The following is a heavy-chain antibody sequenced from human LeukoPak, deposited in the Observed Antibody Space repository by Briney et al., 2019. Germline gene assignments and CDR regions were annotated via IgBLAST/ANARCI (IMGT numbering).Heavy chain of an antibody. V-gene: IGHV1-69*04. D-gene: IGHD2-2*01. J-gene: IGHJ6*02. CDR3: ARDCSSTSCYLRYYYGMDV. CDR2: IIPILGIA. CDR1: GGTFSSYA. Sequence: SVKVSCKASGGTFSSYAISWVRQAPGQGLEWMGRIIPILGIANYAQKFQGRVTITADKSTSTAYIELSSLRSEDTAVYYCARDCSSTSCYLRYYYGMDVWGQGTTVTVSS.